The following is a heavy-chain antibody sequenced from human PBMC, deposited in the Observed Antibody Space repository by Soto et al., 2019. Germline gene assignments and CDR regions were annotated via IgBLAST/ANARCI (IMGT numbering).Heavy chain of an antibody. Sequence: GGSLRLSCAAPGFTFSSYSMNWVRQAPGKGLEWVSYISNSSSTIYYADSVKGRFTISRDNAKNSLYLQMNSLRDEDTAVYYCARDSPGRYCSSTSCPRMDVWGQGTTITVSS. J-gene: IGHJ6*02. V-gene: IGHV3-48*02. CDR3: ARDSPGRYCSSTSCPRMDV. CDR2: ISNSSSTI. D-gene: IGHD2-2*01. CDR1: GFTFSSYS.